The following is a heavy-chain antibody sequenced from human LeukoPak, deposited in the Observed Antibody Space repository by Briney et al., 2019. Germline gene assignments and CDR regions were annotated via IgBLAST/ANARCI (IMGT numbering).Heavy chain of an antibody. CDR1: GVTFSSYS. J-gene: IGHJ6*02. Sequence: PGGSLRLSCAASGVTFSSYSMNWVRQAPGKGLEWVANIKQDGSEEVYVDSVKGRFTISRDNAKNSLFLQMNTLRAEDTAVYYCARDPYSSTWSYGMDVWGQGTTVTVSS. CDR2: IKQDGSEE. CDR3: ARDPYSSTWSYGMDV. D-gene: IGHD6-6*01. V-gene: IGHV3-7*05.